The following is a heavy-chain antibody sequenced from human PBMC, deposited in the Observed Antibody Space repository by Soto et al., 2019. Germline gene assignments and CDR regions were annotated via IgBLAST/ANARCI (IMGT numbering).Heavy chain of an antibody. J-gene: IGHJ4*02. D-gene: IGHD3-22*01. CDR1: GGSFSDYY. CDR2: IYYSGST. V-gene: IGHV4-30-4*01. Sequence: SETLSLTCAVYGGSFSDYYWNWIRQPPGKGLEWIGFIYYSGSTYYNPSLKSRVTISVDTSKNQFSVRLTSVTAADTAVYYCAREPYDYDRSGHFDYWGQGTLVTVSS. CDR3: AREPYDYDRSGHFDY.